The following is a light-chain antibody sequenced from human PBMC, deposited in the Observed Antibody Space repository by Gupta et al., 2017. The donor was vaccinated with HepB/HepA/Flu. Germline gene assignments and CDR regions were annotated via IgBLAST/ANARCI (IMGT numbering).Light chain of an antibody. CDR3: QQYSKSPPLT. CDR1: QTLNSDF. V-gene: IGKV3-20*01. CDR2: GAS. J-gene: IGKJ4*01. Sequence: EIVLTQSPGTLSLSPGARATLSCRASQTLNSDFVAWFQQKPGQAPRLLIFGASRRTTGIPDRFSGSGSGTEFSLTISGLETEDFAVYYCQQYSKSPPLTFGGGTKVEMK.